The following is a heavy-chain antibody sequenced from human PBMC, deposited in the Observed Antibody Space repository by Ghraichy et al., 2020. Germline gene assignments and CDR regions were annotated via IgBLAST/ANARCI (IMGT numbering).Heavy chain of an antibody. V-gene: IGHV1-2*06. D-gene: IGHD3-10*01. J-gene: IGHJ6*02. CDR1: GYTFTGYY. Sequence: ASVKVSCKASGYTFTGYYMHWVRQAPGQGLEWMGRINPNSGGTNYAQKFQGRVTMTRDTSISTAYMELSRLRSDDTAVYYCARDGWFGELASVYYYGMDVWGQGTTVTVSS. CDR3: ARDGWFGELASVYYYGMDV. CDR2: INPNSGGT.